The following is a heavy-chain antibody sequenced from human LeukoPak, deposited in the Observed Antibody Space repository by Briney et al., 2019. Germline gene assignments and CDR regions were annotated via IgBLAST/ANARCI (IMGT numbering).Heavy chain of an antibody. CDR3: ARGGYYGSGNDFRFDP. J-gene: IGHJ5*02. Sequence: MSSETLSLTCTVSGGSISSYYWSWIRQPPGKGLEWIVYIYYSGSTNYKPSLKSRVTISVDTSKNQFSLKLSSVTAADTAVYYCARGGYYGSGNDFRFDPWGQGTLVTVSS. CDR1: GGSISSYY. CDR2: IYYSGST. V-gene: IGHV4-59*01. D-gene: IGHD3-10*01.